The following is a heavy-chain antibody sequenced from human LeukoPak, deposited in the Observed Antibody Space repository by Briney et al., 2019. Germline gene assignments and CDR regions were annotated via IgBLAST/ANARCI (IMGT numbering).Heavy chain of an antibody. CDR2: IYTSGST. D-gene: IGHD5-12*01. CDR3: ARGEKGSDIVASHYYYYYGMDV. CDR1: GGSISSYY. V-gene: IGHV4-4*07. J-gene: IGHJ6*02. Sequence: SETLSLTCTVSGGSISSYYWSWIRQPAGKGLEWIGRIYTSGSTNYNPSLKSRVTISVDTSKNQFSLKLSSVTAADTAVYYCARGEKGSDIVASHYYYYYGMDVWGQGTTVTVSS.